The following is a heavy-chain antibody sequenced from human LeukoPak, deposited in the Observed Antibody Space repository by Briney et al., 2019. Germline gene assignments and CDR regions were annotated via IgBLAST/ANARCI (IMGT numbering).Heavy chain of an antibody. Sequence: GGSLRLSCATSGFTFSRYWMHWVRQAPGEGLVWVSRIKTDGTYTSNADSVKGRFTISRDNAKSTLHLQMNSLRVEDTAVYYCVADLGDYADFWGQGTLVTVSS. CDR1: GFTFSRYW. J-gene: IGHJ4*02. CDR2: IKTDGTYT. CDR3: VADLGDYADF. V-gene: IGHV3-74*01.